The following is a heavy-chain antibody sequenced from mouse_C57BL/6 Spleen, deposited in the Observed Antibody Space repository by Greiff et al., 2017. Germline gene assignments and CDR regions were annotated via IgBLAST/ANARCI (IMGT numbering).Heavy chain of an antibody. CDR1: GYAFSSSW. CDR3: AREGSWYFDY. D-gene: IGHD3-3*01. Sequence: QVQLQQSGPELVKPGASVKISCKASGYAFSSSWMNWVKQRPGKGLEWIGRIYPGDGDTNYNGKFKGKATLTADKSSSTAYMQLSSLTSEDSAVYCCAREGSWYFDYWGQGTTLTVSS. V-gene: IGHV1-82*01. CDR2: IYPGDGDT. J-gene: IGHJ2*01.